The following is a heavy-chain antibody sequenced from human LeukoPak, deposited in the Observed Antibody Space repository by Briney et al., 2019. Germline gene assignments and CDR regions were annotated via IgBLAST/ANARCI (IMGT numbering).Heavy chain of an antibody. Sequence: GRSLRLSCAASGFTFSSYGMHWVRQAPGKGLEWVAVIWYDGSNKYYADSVKGRFTISRDNSKNTLYLQMNSLRAEDTAVYYCARVTFGVGGDAFDIWGQGTMVTVSS. CDR2: IWYDGSNK. V-gene: IGHV3-33*01. J-gene: IGHJ3*02. CDR1: GFTFSSYG. CDR3: ARVTFGVGGDAFDI. D-gene: IGHD3-3*01.